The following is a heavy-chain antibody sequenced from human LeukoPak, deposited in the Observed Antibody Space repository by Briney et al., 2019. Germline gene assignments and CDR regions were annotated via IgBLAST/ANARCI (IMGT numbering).Heavy chain of an antibody. CDR2: ISSFGSTI. V-gene: IGHV3-48*03. CDR1: GFTFSSYE. Sequence: HSGGSLRLSCAASGFTFSSYEMNWVRQAPGKGLEWVSYISSFGSTIYYADSVKGRFTISRDNAKNSLYLQMNSLRAEDTAVYYCAGSAYYRDFDYWGQGTLVTVSS. D-gene: IGHD3-22*01. CDR3: AGSAYYRDFDY. J-gene: IGHJ4*02.